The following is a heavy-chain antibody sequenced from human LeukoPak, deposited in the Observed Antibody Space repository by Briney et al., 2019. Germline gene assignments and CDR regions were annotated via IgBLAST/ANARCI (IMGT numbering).Heavy chain of an antibody. CDR1: GFAFDDYA. CDR3: AKHIRVVGYNSRFYN. D-gene: IGHD5-24*01. V-gene: IGHV3-43*02. J-gene: IGHJ4*02. CDR2: ISGDGGST. Sequence: GGSLRLSCAASGFAFDDYAMHWVRQAPGTGLEWVSRISGDGGSTYYADSVKGRFTISRDNSKTSLYLQMNSLRTEDTAFYYGAKHIRVVGYNSRFYNWGQGTLVTVSP.